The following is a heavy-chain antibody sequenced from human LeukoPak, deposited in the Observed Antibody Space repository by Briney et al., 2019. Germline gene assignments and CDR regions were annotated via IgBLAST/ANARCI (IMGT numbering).Heavy chain of an antibody. CDR3: ARDGGGYCSGGSCRLFYYYGMDV. CDR1: GYTFTSYG. V-gene: IGHV1-18*04. D-gene: IGHD2-15*01. CDR2: ISAYNGNT. Sequence: GTSVKVSCKASGYTFTSYGISWVRQAPGQGLEWMGWISAYNGNTNYAQKLQGRVTMTTDTSTSTAYMELRSLRSDDTAVYYCARDGGGYCSGGSCRLFYYYGMDVWAKGPRSPPPQ. J-gene: IGHJ6*04.